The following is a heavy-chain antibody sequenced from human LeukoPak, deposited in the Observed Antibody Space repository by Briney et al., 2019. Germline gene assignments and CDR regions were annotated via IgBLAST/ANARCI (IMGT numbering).Heavy chain of an antibody. CDR2: IYPSGST. D-gene: IGHD4-11*01. CDR3: AREYSNPLRYFDY. Sequence: SETLSLTCTVSGGPISSGSYYWSWIRQPAGKGLEWIGHIYPSGSTNYNPSLKSRVTISIDTSRNQFSLNLNSVTAADTAVYYCAREYSNPLRYFDYWGQGTLVTASS. CDR1: GGPISSGSYY. J-gene: IGHJ4*02. V-gene: IGHV4-61*09.